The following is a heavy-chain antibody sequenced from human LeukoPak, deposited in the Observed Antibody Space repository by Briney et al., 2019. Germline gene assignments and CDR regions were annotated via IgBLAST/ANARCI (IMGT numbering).Heavy chain of an antibody. CDR2: IIPIFGTA. J-gene: IGHJ4*02. CDR1: GGTFSSYA. V-gene: IGHV1-69*13. D-gene: IGHD6-19*01. CDR3: ASLVAVVSGWYYFDY. Sequence: SVKVSCKASGGTFSSYAISWVRQAPGQGLEWMGGIIPIFGTANYAQKFQGRVTITADESTSTAYMELRSLRSEDTAVYYCASLVAVVSGWYYFDYWGQGTLVTVSS.